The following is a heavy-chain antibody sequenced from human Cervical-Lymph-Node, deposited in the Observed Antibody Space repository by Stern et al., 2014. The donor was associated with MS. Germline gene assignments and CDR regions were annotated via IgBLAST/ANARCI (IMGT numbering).Heavy chain of an antibody. CDR3: ASGMVRGVISYYYYGMDV. Sequence: GQLVESGAEVKKPGSSVKVSCKASGGTFSSYAISWVRQAPGQGLEWMGGIIPIFGTANYAQKFQGRVTITADESTSTAYMELSSLRSEDTAVYYCASGMVRGVISYYYYGMDVWGQGTTVTVSS. CDR2: IIPIFGTA. D-gene: IGHD3-10*01. V-gene: IGHV1-69*01. J-gene: IGHJ6*02. CDR1: GGTFSSYA.